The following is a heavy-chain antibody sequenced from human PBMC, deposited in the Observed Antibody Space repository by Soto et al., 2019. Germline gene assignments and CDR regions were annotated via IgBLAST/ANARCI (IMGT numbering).Heavy chain of an antibody. V-gene: IGHV4-59*02. CDR1: GGSVTGYW. Sequence: KPSETLSLTCTLSGGSVTGYWWSWIRQPPGKGLEWIGYIYYTGVTNYNPSLKSRVTISLDASKNQFSLKVNSVTAADTAVYYCARGPGASRTGNYHYFFDYWGPGTLVTVSS. CDR3: ARGPGASRTGNYHYFFDY. D-gene: IGHD1-7*01. CDR2: IYYTGVT. J-gene: IGHJ4*02.